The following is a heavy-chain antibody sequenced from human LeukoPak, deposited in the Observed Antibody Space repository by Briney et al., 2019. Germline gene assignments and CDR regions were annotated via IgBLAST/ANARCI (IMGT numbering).Heavy chain of an antibody. V-gene: IGHV1-69*05. Sequence: GASVKVSCKASGGTFSSYAISWVQQAPGQGLEWMGGIIPIFGTANYAQKFQGRVTITTDESTSTAYMELSSLRSEDTAVYYCARYSSSWPNNWFDPWGQGTLVTVSS. CDR2: IIPIFGTA. CDR3: ARYSSSWPNNWFDP. D-gene: IGHD6-13*01. J-gene: IGHJ5*02. CDR1: GGTFSSYA.